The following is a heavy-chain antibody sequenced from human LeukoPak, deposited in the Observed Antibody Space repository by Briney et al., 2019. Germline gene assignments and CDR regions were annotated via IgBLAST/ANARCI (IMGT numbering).Heavy chain of an antibody. CDR1: GPFSSRYY. CDR2: IFYSDHS. J-gene: IGHJ4*02. Sequence: PSETLSLVCSVSGPFSSRYYWRWVRQPLGRGRGWLYYIFYSDHSNYHASLLSRFSMSVDTTKDQHSMKLTSVTAADTDLYYCARIDPLGFFDHWGQGTLVTVSS. CDR3: ARIDPLGFFDH. V-gene: IGHV4-59*12. D-gene: IGHD6-25*01.